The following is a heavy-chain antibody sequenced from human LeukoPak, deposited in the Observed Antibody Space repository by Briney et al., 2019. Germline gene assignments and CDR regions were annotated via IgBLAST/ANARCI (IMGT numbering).Heavy chain of an antibody. CDR2: IRYDGSNK. V-gene: IGHV3-30*02. J-gene: IGHJ6*03. Sequence: GGSLRLSCAASGFTFSSYGMHWVRQAPGKGLEWVAFIRYDGSNKYYADSVKGRFTISRDNSKNTLYLQMNSLRAEDTAVYYCAKDLSVVTMVRGVPHYYYYYMDVWGKGTTVTISS. D-gene: IGHD3-10*01. CDR3: AKDLSVVTMVRGVPHYYYYYMDV. CDR1: GFTFSSYG.